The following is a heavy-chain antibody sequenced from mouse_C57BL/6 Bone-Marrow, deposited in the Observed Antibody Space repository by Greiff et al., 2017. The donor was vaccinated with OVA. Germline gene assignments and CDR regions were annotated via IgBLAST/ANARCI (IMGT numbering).Heavy chain of an antibody. Sequence: VQVVESGGGLVQPGGSLRLSCAASGFSFSEYYMSWVRHPPGKALEWLCVIRNKAHGYTTEYSASVKGRFTISRDNSQSILSLQMNALRAEDSATYYGASLRFPSWYAYWGHVTLVTVSA. CDR2: IRNKAHGYTT. CDR3: ASLRFPSWYAY. CDR1: GFSFSEYY. J-gene: IGHJ3*01. V-gene: IGHV7-3*01.